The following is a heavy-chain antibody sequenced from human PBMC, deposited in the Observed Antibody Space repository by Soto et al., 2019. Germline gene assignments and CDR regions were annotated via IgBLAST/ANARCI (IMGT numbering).Heavy chain of an antibody. J-gene: IGHJ1*01. Sequence: QVQLVQSGPDLKRPGASMQVSCKASGYTFTSYGISWGRQAPGQGREWMAWISPLKGRTQYSQKAQGRVTLSTDTSSSTAYMEMTTLRVDDTSVYYCAMDYGDRPEYFKHWGQGTLVTVS. CDR1: GYTFTSYG. D-gene: IGHD4-17*01. CDR2: ISPLKGRT. CDR3: AMDYGDRPEYFKH. V-gene: IGHV1-18*04.